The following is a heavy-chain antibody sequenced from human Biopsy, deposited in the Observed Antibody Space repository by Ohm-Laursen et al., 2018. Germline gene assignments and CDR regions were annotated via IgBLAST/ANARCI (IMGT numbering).Heavy chain of an antibody. Sequence: RLSCAAFGFTFSDYYMSWIRQAPGKGLEFISYISSSSSTISYADSVKGRFTISRDNAKKSLYLQLNSLRAEDTAVYYCATAIDRRFDYWGQGTLVTVSS. J-gene: IGHJ4*02. CDR1: GFTFSDYY. V-gene: IGHV3-11*01. CDR3: ATAIDRRFDY. D-gene: IGHD3-22*01. CDR2: ISSSSSTI.